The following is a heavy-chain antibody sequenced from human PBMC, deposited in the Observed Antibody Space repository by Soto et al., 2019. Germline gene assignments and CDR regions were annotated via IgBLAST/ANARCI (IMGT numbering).Heavy chain of an antibody. J-gene: IGHJ6*03. CDR2: INHSGST. CDR1: GGSFSGYY. Sequence: SETLSLTCAVYGGSFSGYYWSWIRQPPGKGLEWIGEINHSGSTNYNPSLKSRVTISVDTSKNQFSLKLSSVTAADTAVYYCARGQDYGDYYYYYYYMDVWGKGTTVTVSS. CDR3: ARGQDYGDYYYYYYYMDV. D-gene: IGHD4-17*01. V-gene: IGHV4-34*01.